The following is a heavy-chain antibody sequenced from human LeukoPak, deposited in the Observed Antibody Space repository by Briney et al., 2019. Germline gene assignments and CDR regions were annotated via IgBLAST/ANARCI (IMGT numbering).Heavy chain of an antibody. CDR1: GYTFTGYY. V-gene: IGHV1-2*02. CDR3: AREIEDIVVVPAAMVPGY. J-gene: IGHJ4*02. CDR2: INPNSGGT. D-gene: IGHD2-2*01. Sequence: ASVKVSCKASGYTFTGYYMHWVRQAPGQGLDWMGWINPNSGGTNYAQKFQGMVTMTRDTSISTAYMELSRLRSDDTAVYYCAREIEDIVVVPAAMVPGYWGQGTLVTVSS.